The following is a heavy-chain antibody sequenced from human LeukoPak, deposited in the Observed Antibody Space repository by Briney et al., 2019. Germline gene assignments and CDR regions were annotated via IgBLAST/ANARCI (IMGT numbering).Heavy chain of an antibody. D-gene: IGHD5-18*01. V-gene: IGHV3-21*01. CDR2: ISSSSAYI. Sequence: PGGSLRPSCAASGFTFSIYSMNWVRQTPGKGLEWVSSISSSSAYIYYADSVKGRFTISRDNAKNSLFLQMNSLRAEDTAVYYCAREPTGMVLWGQGTLVTVSS. J-gene: IGHJ4*02. CDR3: AREPTGMVL. CDR1: GFTFSIYS.